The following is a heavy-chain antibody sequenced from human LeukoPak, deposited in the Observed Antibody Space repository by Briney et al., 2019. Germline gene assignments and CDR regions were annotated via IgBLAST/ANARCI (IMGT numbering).Heavy chain of an antibody. Sequence: ASVKVSCKASGYTFTSYYMHWVRQAPGQGLEWMGIINPSGGSTSYAQKFQGRVTMTRGTSISTAYMELSRLRSDDTAVYYCASGYYDKGYWGQGTLVTVSS. CDR2: INPSGGST. CDR1: GYTFTSYY. J-gene: IGHJ4*02. V-gene: IGHV1-46*01. D-gene: IGHD3-22*01. CDR3: ASGYYDKGY.